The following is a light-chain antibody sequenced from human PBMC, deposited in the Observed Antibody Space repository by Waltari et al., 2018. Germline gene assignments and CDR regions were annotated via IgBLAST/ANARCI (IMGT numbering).Light chain of an antibody. CDR2: SAS. V-gene: IGKV3-11*01. CDR3: QQRSNWPGT. J-gene: IGKJ1*01. CDR1: QSVSSY. Sequence: IVLTQPPTTLSFSPGKMATLSCKASQSVSSYLAWYQQKPGQAPRLPIYSASNRATGLPARFSGSGSGTDFTLTISSLEPEDFAVYFCQQRSNWPGTFGQGTKVEI.